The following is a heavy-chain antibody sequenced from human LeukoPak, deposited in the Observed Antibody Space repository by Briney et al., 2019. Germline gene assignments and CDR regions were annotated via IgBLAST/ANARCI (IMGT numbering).Heavy chain of an antibody. CDR2: ISSYNGDT. D-gene: IGHD3-22*01. Sequence: ASVQFSFKTSGYIFAHNGISWVRQAPGQGPAWMGWISSYNGDTNYAQNFQGRVTMTRDTSTSTVYMELRSLRSDDTAVYYCARDLYYYDSSGYSNWFDPWGQGTLVTVSS. CDR3: ARDLYYYDSSGYSNWFDP. J-gene: IGHJ5*02. CDR1: GYIFAHNG. V-gene: IGHV1-18*01.